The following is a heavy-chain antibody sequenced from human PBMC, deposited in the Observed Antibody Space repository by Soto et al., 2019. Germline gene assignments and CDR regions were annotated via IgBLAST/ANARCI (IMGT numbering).Heavy chain of an antibody. CDR1: GFTFSDYY. Sequence: QVQLVESGGGLVKPGGSLRLSCAGSGFTFSDYYMSWIRQAPGKGLEWVSYISSSGITIYYAESVKGRFTISRYNAENSLYPQMNSLRAEDTAVYYCARVERGITIFGVVIPPFDYWGQGTLVTVSS. D-gene: IGHD3-3*01. CDR2: ISSSGITI. J-gene: IGHJ4*02. CDR3: ARVERGITIFGVVIPPFDY. V-gene: IGHV3-11*01.